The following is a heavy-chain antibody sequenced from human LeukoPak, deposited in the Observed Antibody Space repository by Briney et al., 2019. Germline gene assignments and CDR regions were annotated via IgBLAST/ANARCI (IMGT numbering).Heavy chain of an antibody. CDR2: ISSSSSTI. V-gene: IGHV3-48*04. CDR1: GFTFSSYG. Sequence: GGSLRLSCAASGFTFSSYGMSWVRQAPGKGLEWVSYISSSSSTIYYADSVKGRFTISRDNAKNTLYLQMNSLRAEDTAVYYCASLGRSFDYWGQGTLVTVSS. CDR3: ASLGRSFDY. J-gene: IGHJ4*02.